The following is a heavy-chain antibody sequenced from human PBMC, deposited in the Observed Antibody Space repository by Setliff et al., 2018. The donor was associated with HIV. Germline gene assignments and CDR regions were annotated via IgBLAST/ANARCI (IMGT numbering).Heavy chain of an antibody. V-gene: IGHV4-61*09. D-gene: IGHD6-6*01. J-gene: IGHJ4*02. CDR2: IHTSGSS. CDR3: ARDLLGSSSLVDY. CDR1: GGSISSGSYY. Sequence: PSETLSLTCTVSGGSISSGSYYWSWIRQPAGKGLVWIGHIHTSGSSSYNPSLKSRVIISLDTSKNQISLKLNSVTAADTAVYYCARDLLGSSSLVDYWGQGTLVTVSS.